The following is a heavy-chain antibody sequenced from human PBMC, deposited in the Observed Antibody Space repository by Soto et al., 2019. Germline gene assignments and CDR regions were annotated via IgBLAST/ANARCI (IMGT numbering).Heavy chain of an antibody. CDR1: GFTFTRYS. CDR3: ARESEDLTSNFDY. Sequence: EVQLVESGGGLVKPGGSLRLSCAASGFTFTRYSMNWVRQAPGKGLEWVSSISSTTNYIYYGDSMKGRFTISRDNAKNSLYLEMNSLRAEHTAVYYRARESEDLTSNFDYWGQGTLVTVSS. CDR2: ISSTTNYI. V-gene: IGHV3-21*06. J-gene: IGHJ4*02.